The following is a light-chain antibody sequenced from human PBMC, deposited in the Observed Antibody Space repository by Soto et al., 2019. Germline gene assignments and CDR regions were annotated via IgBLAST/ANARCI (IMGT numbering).Light chain of an antibody. CDR3: QQYYNSPLT. CDR2: GAS. V-gene: IGKV3-20*01. CDR1: QSVSNNY. Sequence: EIVLTHSPGTLSLYPGEIATLSCRASQSVSNNYLAWYQQKPGQAPRLLIYGASNRATGIPDRFSGSGSGTDFTLTISRLEPEDFAVYYCQQYYNSPLTFGGGTKVDIK. J-gene: IGKJ4*01.